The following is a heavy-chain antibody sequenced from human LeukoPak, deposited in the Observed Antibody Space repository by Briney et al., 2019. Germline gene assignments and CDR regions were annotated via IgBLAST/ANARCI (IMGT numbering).Heavy chain of an antibody. CDR2: IYSDGST. Sequence: PGGSLRLSCAASGFSVSTSYINWVRQAPGKGLEWVSVIYSDGSTKYADSVKARFTISRDNSKDTVYLQMKSLRVEDTAVYYCARGTLDNWGQATLVTVSS. J-gene: IGHJ4*02. D-gene: IGHD3/OR15-3a*01. CDR3: ARGTLDN. V-gene: IGHV3-53*01. CDR1: GFSVSTSY.